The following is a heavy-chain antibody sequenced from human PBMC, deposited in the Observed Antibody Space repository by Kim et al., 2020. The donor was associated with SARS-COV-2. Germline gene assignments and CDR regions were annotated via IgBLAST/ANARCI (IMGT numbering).Heavy chain of an antibody. CDR2: IIPILGIA. J-gene: IGHJ6*02. Sequence: SVKVSCKASGGTFSSYAISWVRQAPGQGLEWMGRIIPILGIANYAQKFQGRVTITADKSTSTAYMELSSLRSEDTAVYYCANHGYGWHYGMDVWGQGTTVTVSS. CDR3: ANHGYGWHYGMDV. CDR1: GGTFSSYA. D-gene: IGHD5-12*01. V-gene: IGHV1-69*04.